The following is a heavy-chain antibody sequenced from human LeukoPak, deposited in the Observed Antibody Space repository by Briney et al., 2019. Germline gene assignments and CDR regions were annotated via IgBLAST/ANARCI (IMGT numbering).Heavy chain of an antibody. CDR3: ARDRAYDSSGYGY. Sequence: PSETLSLTCTVSGGSISSTSYYWGWVRQAPGKGLEWVSSISSSSSYIYYADSVKGRFTISRDNAKNSLYLQMNSLRAEDTAVYYCARDRAYDSSGYGYWGQGTLVTVSS. D-gene: IGHD3-22*01. V-gene: IGHV3-21*01. J-gene: IGHJ4*02. CDR2: ISSSSSYI. CDR1: GGSISSTSYY.